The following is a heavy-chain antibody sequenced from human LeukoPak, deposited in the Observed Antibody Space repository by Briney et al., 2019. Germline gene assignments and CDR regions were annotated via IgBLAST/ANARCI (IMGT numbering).Heavy chain of an antibody. V-gene: IGHV4-59*01. CDR1: GGSISSYY. CDR3: ARAYYDSSGYYPRSLDY. D-gene: IGHD3-22*01. Sequence: SETLSLTCTVSGGSISSYYWSWIRQPPGKGLEWIGYIYYSGSTNYNPSLKSRVTISVDTSKNQFSLKLSSVTAADTAVYYCARAYYDSSGYYPRSLDYWGQGTLVTVSS. CDR2: IYYSGST. J-gene: IGHJ4*02.